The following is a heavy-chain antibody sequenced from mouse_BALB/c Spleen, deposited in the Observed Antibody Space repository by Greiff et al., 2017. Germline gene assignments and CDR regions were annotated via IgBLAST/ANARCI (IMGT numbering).Heavy chain of an antibody. CDR3: AKYGNTWFAY. V-gene: IGHV1S56*01. Sequence: QVQLKESGPVLVKPGASVKMSCKASGYTFTSYYIHWVKQRPGQGLEWIGWIYPGDGSTKYNEKFKGKTTLTADKSSSTAYMLLSSLTSEDSAIYFCAKYGNTWFAYWGQGTLVTVSA. CDR1: GYTFTSYY. CDR2: IYPGDGST. D-gene: IGHD2-10*02. J-gene: IGHJ3*01.